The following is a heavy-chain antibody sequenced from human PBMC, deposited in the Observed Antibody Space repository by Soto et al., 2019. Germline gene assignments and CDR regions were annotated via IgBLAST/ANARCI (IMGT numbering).Heavy chain of an antibody. J-gene: IGHJ6*02. Sequence: QVQLVQSGAEVKKPGSSVKVSCKASGGTFSSYAISWVRQAPGQGLEWMGGIIPIFGTANYAQKFQGRVTITADKSTSTAYMELRSLRSEDTAVYYCASSLTGTAGRVYYYGMDVWGQGTTVTVSS. CDR2: IIPIFGTA. D-gene: IGHD1-7*01. V-gene: IGHV1-69*06. CDR1: GGTFSSYA. CDR3: ASSLTGTAGRVYYYGMDV.